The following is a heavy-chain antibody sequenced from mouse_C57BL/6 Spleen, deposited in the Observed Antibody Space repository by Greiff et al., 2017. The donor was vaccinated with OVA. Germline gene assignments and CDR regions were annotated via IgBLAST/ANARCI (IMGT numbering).Heavy chain of an antibody. V-gene: IGHV1-26*01. CDR1: GYTFTDYY. Sequence: VQLQQSGPELVKPGASVKISCKASGYTFTDYYMNWVKQSQGKSLEWIGDINPNNGGTSYNQKFKGKATLTVDKSSSTAYMELRSLTSEDSAVYYCAREITSYFDYWGQGTTLTVSS. J-gene: IGHJ2*01. D-gene: IGHD1-3*01. CDR3: AREITSYFDY. CDR2: INPNNGGT.